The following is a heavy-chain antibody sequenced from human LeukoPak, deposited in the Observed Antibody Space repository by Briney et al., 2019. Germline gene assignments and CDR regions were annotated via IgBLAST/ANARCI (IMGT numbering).Heavy chain of an antibody. D-gene: IGHD3-22*01. V-gene: IGHV1-46*01. CDR2: INPSGGST. CDR1: GYTFTSCQ. J-gene: IGHJ5*02. CDR3: ARGYYDMRGFDP. Sequence: ASVKVSCKASGYTFTSCQIHWVRQAPGQGLEWMGIINPSGGSTSYAQKFQGRVTMTRDTSTSTVYMELSSLRSEDTAVYYCARGYYDMRGFDPWGQGTLVTVSS.